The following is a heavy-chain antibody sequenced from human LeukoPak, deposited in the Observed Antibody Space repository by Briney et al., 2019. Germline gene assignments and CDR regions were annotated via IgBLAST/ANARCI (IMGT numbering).Heavy chain of an antibody. D-gene: IGHD6-6*01. CDR3: ARHSSLQGYYFDY. CDR2: VHYSGST. V-gene: IGHV4-59*08. J-gene: IGHJ4*02. Sequence: SETLSLTCTVSGDSISGYYWSWIRQPPGKGLEWIGNVHYSGSTTYHPSLQSRVTISVDTSKKQFSLKLRSVTAAGSAVYYCARHSSLQGYYFDYWGRGTLVTVSS. CDR1: GDSISGYY.